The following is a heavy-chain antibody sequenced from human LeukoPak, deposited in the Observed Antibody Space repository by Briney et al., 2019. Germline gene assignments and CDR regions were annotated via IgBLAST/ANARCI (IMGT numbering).Heavy chain of an antibody. CDR3: AKCTGGSCYSSGWFDP. CDR1: GFTVSTSY. CDR2: IYSGGST. D-gene: IGHD2-15*01. J-gene: IGHJ5*02. Sequence: GGSLRLSCAASGFTVSTSYINWVRQAPGKGLEWVSVIYSGGSTYYADSVKGRFTISRDNSKNTVFLQMISLRAEDTAAYFCAKCTGGSCYSSGWFDPWGRGALVTVSS. V-gene: IGHV3-66*01.